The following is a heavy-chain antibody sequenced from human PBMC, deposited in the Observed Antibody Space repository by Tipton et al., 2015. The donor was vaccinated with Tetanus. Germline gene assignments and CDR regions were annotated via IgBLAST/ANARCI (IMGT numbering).Heavy chain of an antibody. D-gene: IGHD3-3*01. Sequence: SLRLSCGASGFTFSSHSMTWVRQAPGKGLEWVSSIGSTDYIYYADSVRGRFTVSRDNAKNSLYLQMNSLRAEDTAVYYCARGWDFWRGYGPTWVDPWGQGTLVTVSS. CDR1: GFTFSSHS. CDR2: IGSTDYI. J-gene: IGHJ5*02. CDR3: ARGWDFWRGYGPTWVDP. V-gene: IGHV3-21*01.